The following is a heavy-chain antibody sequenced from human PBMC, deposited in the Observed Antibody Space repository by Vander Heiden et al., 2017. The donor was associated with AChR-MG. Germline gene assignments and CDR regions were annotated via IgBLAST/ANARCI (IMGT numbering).Heavy chain of an antibody. CDR1: GGSISSSTW. Sequence: QVQLQESGPGLVKPSGTLALTCAVSGGSISSSTWWSWGRQPPGKGLEWIWEIYHSGSTNYNPSLKSRVTISVDKSKNQFSLKLSSVTAADTSVYYCAKKMVRGSTIRFDPWGQGTLVTVSS. J-gene: IGHJ5*02. CDR2: IYHSGST. V-gene: IGHV4-4*02. D-gene: IGHD3-10*01. CDR3: AKKMVRGSTIRFDP.